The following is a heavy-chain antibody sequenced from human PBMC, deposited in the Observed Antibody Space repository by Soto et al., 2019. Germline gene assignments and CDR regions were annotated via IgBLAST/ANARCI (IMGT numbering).Heavy chain of an antibody. Sequence: QVQLVESGGGVVQPGRSLRVSCAASGFTFSIYAMHWVRQAPGTGLEWVAVISYDGTKTYYADSVKGRFTISRDNSKNTVDLQMNSLRDEDTAVYYWARDAAIGMNDYWGQGTLVTVSS. V-gene: IGHV3-30*03. CDR2: ISYDGTKT. CDR1: GFTFSIYA. CDR3: ARDAAIGMNDY. D-gene: IGHD1-20*01. J-gene: IGHJ4*02.